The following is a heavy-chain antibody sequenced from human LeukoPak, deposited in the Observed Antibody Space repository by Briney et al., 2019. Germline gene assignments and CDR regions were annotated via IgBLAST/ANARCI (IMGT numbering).Heavy chain of an antibody. J-gene: IGHJ4*02. D-gene: IGHD3-16*01. Sequence: GGSLRLSCAASGFTFSSYEMNWVRQAPGKGLEWVSYISSSGSTIYYADSVKGRFTISRDNSKNTLYLQINSLRAEDTAVYFCAKDRLGGPYFFHYWGQGTLVTVSS. CDR3: AKDRLGGPYFFHY. CDR2: ISSSGSTI. V-gene: IGHV3-48*03. CDR1: GFTFSSYE.